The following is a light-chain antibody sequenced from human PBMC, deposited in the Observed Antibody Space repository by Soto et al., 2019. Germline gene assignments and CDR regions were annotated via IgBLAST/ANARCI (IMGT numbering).Light chain of an antibody. V-gene: IGKV3-15*01. Sequence: EIVMTQSPATLSVSPGERATLSCRASQSVSSNLAWYQQKPGQAPRLLIYGASTRATGIPARFSGSGSGTEFTPTISSLQSEDFAVYYCQQHNNWPPITFGQGTRLEIK. CDR1: QSVSSN. J-gene: IGKJ5*01. CDR3: QQHNNWPPIT. CDR2: GAS.